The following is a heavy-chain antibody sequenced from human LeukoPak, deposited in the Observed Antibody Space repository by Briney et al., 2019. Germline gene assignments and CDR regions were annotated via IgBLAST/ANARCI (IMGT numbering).Heavy chain of an antibody. V-gene: IGHV3-74*01. D-gene: IGHD1-26*01. Sequence: RGSLRLSSAASGFTFSSNWMHWVRQVPGKGLVWVSRVNSDGQTTYYADSVKGRFIISRDNAKNTLYLQMNSLRAEDTAVYYCARDPGSSSHDWYFDLWGRGTLVTVSS. J-gene: IGHJ2*01. CDR3: ARDPGSSSHDWYFDL. CDR2: VNSDGQTT. CDR1: GFTFSSNW.